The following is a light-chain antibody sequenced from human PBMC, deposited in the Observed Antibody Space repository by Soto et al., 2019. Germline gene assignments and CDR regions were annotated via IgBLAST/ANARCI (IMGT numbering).Light chain of an antibody. CDR2: WAS. CDR3: QPYYTTPRT. V-gene: IGKV4-1*01. J-gene: IGKJ1*01. Sequence: DIVMTQSPDSLAVSLGGRATINCKSSQSVLHSSHNKNYLAWYQQKPGQPPKLLIYWASTRKSGVPDRFSGSGSGTDFTLTISSLQAEDVAVYYCQPYYTTPRTFGQGTKVEIK. CDR1: QSVLHSSHNKNY.